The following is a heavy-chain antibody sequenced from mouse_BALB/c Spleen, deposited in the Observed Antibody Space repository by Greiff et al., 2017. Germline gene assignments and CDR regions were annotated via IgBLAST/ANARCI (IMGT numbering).Heavy chain of an antibody. Sequence: EVHLVESGGGLVQPGGSLKLSCAASGFTFSSYTMSWVRQTPEKRLEWVAYISNGGGSTYYPDTVKGRFTISRDNAKNTLYLQMSSLKSEDTAMYYCARHGDDYDEGFAYWGQGTLVTVSA. J-gene: IGHJ3*01. D-gene: IGHD2-4*01. V-gene: IGHV5-12-2*01. CDR2: ISNGGGST. CDR1: GFTFSSYT. CDR3: ARHGDDYDEGFAY.